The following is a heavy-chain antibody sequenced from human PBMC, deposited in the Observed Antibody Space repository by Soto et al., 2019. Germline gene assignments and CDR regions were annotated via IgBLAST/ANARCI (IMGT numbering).Heavy chain of an antibody. D-gene: IGHD6-13*01. J-gene: IGHJ6*02. CDR3: ARGSGSSSSWLGYYYYRMED. CDR2: INHSGST. V-gene: IGHV4-34*01. CDR1: GGSFSGYY. Sequence: KPSETLSLTCAVYGGSFSGYYWSWIRQPPGKGLEWIGEINHSGSTNYNPSLKSRVTISVDTSKNQFSLKLSSVTAADTAVYYCARGSGSSSSWLGYYYYRMEDSGQGTPVTVSS.